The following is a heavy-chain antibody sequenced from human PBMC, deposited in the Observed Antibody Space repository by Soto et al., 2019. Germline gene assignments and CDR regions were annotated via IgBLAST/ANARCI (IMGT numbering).Heavy chain of an antibody. CDR1: GGSISSDSYY. CDR2: ISYSGST. Sequence: PSETLSLTCTVSGGSISSDSYYWGWIRQSPEKGLEWIASISYSGSTYYNPTLKSRLTVSVDTSKSQFSLKLSSVTAADTAVYYCARGQVVAAQHWGQGTLVTVSS. CDR3: ARGQVVAAQH. J-gene: IGHJ4*02. V-gene: IGHV4-39*07. D-gene: IGHD2-15*01.